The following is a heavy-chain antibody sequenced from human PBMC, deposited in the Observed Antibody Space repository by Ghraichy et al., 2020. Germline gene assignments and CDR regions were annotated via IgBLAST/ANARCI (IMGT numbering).Heavy chain of an antibody. Sequence: GSLRLSCAASGFTFSSYSMNWVRQAPGKGLEWVSYISSSSSTIYYADSVKGRFTISRDNAKNSLYLQMNSLRDEDTAVYYCARGNKYDILTGYYPDLFDYWGQGTLVTVSS. D-gene: IGHD3-9*01. J-gene: IGHJ4*02. CDR2: ISSSSSTI. CDR3: ARGNKYDILTGYYPDLFDY. CDR1: GFTFSSYS. V-gene: IGHV3-48*02.